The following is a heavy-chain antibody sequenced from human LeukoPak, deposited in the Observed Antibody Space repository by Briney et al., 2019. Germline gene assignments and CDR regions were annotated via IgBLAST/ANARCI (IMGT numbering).Heavy chain of an antibody. Sequence: GGSLRLSCAASGFTFSSYAMSWVRQAPGKGLEWVPAISGSGGSTYYADSVKGRFTISRDNSKNTLYLQMNSLRAEDTAVYYCAKAEYQLLYLGFPFDYWGQGTLVTVSS. D-gene: IGHD2-2*02. J-gene: IGHJ4*02. CDR1: GFTFSSYA. CDR3: AKAEYQLLYLGFPFDY. CDR2: ISGSGGST. V-gene: IGHV3-23*01.